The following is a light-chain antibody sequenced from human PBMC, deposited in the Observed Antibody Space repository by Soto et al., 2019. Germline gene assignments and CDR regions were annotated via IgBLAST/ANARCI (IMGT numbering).Light chain of an antibody. CDR1: QGISSY. CDR2: AAS. J-gene: IGKJ5*01. CDR3: QQLNSYPSIT. V-gene: IGKV1-9*01. Sequence: IQLTQSPSSLSASVGDKVTITCRASQGISSYLAWYQQKPGKAPKLLIYAASTLQSGVPTRFSGSGSGTDCTLTISSLQPEDFATYYCQQLNSYPSITFGQGTRLVIK.